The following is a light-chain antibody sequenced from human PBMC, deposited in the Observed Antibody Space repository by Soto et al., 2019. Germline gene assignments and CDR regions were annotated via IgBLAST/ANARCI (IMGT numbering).Light chain of an antibody. CDR1: SSDVGGYNY. CDR3: NSYTTVTNVV. V-gene: IGLV2-14*03. J-gene: IGLJ2*01. Sequence: QSALAQPASVSGSPGQSITISCTGTSSDVGGYNYVSWYQQHPGKAPKLMIYDVSNRPSGVSNRFSGSKSGNTASLTISGLQAEDEADYYCNSYTTVTNVVFGGGTKLTVL. CDR2: DVS.